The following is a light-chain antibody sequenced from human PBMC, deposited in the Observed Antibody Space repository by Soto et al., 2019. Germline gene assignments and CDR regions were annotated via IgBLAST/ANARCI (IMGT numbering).Light chain of an antibody. J-gene: IGKJ1*01. Sequence: DIQMTQSPSSLSASVGDRVTITCQASQNINNYLNWYQQKPGRAPKLLIYEASTLKGGVPSRFRGSGSGTDFTFTISRLQPEDIATYYCQQYENLPTFGQGTKVDIK. V-gene: IGKV1-33*01. CDR1: QNINNY. CDR3: QQYENLPT. CDR2: EAS.